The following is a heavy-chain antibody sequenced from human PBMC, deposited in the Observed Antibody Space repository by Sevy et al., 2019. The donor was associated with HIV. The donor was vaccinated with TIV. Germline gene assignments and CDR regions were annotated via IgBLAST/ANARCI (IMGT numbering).Heavy chain of an antibody. V-gene: IGHV1-8*01. CDR3: ARTEPGIAAYGMDV. Sequence: ASVKVSCKASGYTFTSYDINWVRQATGQGLEWMGWMNPNSGNTGYAQKFQGRVTMTRNTSISTAYMELSSLRPEDTAVYYCARTEPGIAAYGMDVWGQGTTVTVSS. CDR1: GYTFTSYD. D-gene: IGHD6-13*01. J-gene: IGHJ6*02. CDR2: MNPNSGNT.